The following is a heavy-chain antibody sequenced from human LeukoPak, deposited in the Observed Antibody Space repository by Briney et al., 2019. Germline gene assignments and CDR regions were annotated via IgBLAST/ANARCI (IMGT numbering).Heavy chain of an antibody. J-gene: IGHJ6*02. V-gene: IGHV3-30*18. D-gene: IGHD2-2*02. CDR1: GFKFSNFG. CDR2: ISYDGGNK. Sequence: PGGSLRLSCAAPGFKFSNFGLHWVRQAPGKGLEWVAVISYDGGNKYYVDSVKGRFTVSRDNSKNTLYLQMNSLRAEDTAVYYCAKDLDRGYCSSTSCYRAGYGMDVWGQGTTVTVSS. CDR3: AKDLDRGYCSSTSCYRAGYGMDV.